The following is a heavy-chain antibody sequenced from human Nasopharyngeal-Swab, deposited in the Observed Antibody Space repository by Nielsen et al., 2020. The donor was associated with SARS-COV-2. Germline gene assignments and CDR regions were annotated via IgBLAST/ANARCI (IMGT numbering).Heavy chain of an antibody. Sequence: GESLKISCAASGFTFSSYAMSWVRQAPGKGLEWVSAISGSGGSTYYADSVKGRFTISRDNSENTLYLQMNSLRAEDTAVYYCAKDGPYYYDSSGYYRGVASFDYWGQGTLVTVSS. CDR3: AKDGPYYYDSSGYYRGVASFDY. V-gene: IGHV3-23*01. CDR2: ISGSGGST. J-gene: IGHJ4*02. D-gene: IGHD3-22*01. CDR1: GFTFSSYA.